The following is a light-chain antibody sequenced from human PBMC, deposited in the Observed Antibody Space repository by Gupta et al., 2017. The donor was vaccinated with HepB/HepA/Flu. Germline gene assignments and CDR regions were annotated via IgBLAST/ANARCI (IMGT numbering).Light chain of an antibody. V-gene: IGLV3-25*03. CDR1: ALPRKY. Sequence: SELTQPPSVSVSPGQTARITCSGDALPRKYAYWYQQRPGQAPVLIIYKNSERPLGIPERYSGFRSGTTVTLTISGFQAEDDADYYCQSTDISGVVFGGGTKVTVL. J-gene: IGLJ2*01. CDR2: KNS. CDR3: QSTDISGVV.